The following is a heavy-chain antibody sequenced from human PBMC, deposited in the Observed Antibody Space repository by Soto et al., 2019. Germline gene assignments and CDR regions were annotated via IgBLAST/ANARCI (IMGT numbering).Heavy chain of an antibody. D-gene: IGHD2-15*01. CDR2: IYSGGST. CDR1: GFTVSSNY. J-gene: IGHJ4*02. CDR3: ARGCSGGSCYNDFDY. V-gene: IGHV3-66*01. Sequence: PGGSLRLSCAASGFTVSSNYMSWVRQAPGTGLEWVSVIYSGGSTYYEDSVKGRFTISRDNSKNTLYLQMNSLRAEDTAGYYCARGCSGGSCYNDFDYWGQGTLVTVSS.